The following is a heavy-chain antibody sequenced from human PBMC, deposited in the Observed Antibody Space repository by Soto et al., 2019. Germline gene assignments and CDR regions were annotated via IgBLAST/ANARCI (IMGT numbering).Heavy chain of an antibody. CDR1: GYTFTSYA. D-gene: IGHD4-4*01. CDR3: AMETTAHYYYYGMDV. V-gene: IGHV1-3*01. J-gene: IGHJ6*02. CDR2: INAGNGNT. Sequence: ASVKVSCKASGYTFTSYAMHWVRQAPGQRLEWMGWINAGNGNTKYSQKFQGRGTITREKSASTAYMELSSLRSEDTAVYYCAMETTAHYYYYGMDVWGQGTTVTVSS.